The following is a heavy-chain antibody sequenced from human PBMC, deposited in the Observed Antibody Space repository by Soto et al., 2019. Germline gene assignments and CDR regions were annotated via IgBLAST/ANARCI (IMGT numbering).Heavy chain of an antibody. V-gene: IGHV4-34*01. D-gene: IGHD2-2*02. CDR2: INHSGST. CDR1: GGSFSGYY. J-gene: IGHJ6*02. CDR3: ARANRYCSSTSCYIPHYYYYGMDV. Sequence: KPSETLSLTCAVYGGSFSGYYWSWIRQPPGKGLEWIGEINHSGSTNYNPSLKSRVTISVDTSKNQFSLKLSSVTAADTAVYYCARANRYCSSTSCYIPHYYYYGMDVWGQGTTVTVSS.